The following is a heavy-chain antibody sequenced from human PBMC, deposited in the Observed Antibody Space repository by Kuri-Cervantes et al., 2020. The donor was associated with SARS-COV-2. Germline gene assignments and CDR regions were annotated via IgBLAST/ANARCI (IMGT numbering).Heavy chain of an antibody. CDR1: GFTFSGYA. D-gene: IGHD6-25*01. CDR3: ARQGGRAIYFDY. J-gene: IGHJ4*02. Sequence: GESLKISCAASGFTFSGYAMHWVRQAPGKGLEWAAVISYDGSNKYYADSVKGRFTISRDNSKNTLYLQMNSLRAGDTAVYYCARQGGRAIYFDYWGQGTLVTVSS. V-gene: IGHV3-30-3*01. CDR2: ISYDGSNK.